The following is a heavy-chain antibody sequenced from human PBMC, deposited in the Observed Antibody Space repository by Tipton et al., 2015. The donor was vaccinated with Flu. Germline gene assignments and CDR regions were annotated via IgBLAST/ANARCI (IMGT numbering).Heavy chain of an antibody. D-gene: IGHD5-12*01. CDR1: GGSLSSFY. Sequence: TLSLTCTVSGGSLSSFYWSWIRQPAGKGLEWIGRIYTSGNTNYSPSLKSRVTMSVDTSKNQFSLKLSSMTAADTAVYYCARGATRIPFSGYDYTGYWGQGTLVTVSS. CDR2: IYTSGNT. CDR3: ARGATRIPFSGYDYTGY. J-gene: IGHJ4*02. V-gene: IGHV4-4*07.